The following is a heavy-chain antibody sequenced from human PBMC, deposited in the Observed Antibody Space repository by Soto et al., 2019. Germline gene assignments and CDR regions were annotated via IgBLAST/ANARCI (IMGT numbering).Heavy chain of an antibody. Sequence: TSETLSLTCTVSGGSIRNYDWSWIRQSPGKGLEWIGYIYDSGSTNYNPSLKSRVTISVDTSKNQFSLKLSSVTAADTAVYYCGSHNPQGGSGFFFDYGGRGTLVTVS. V-gene: IGHV4-59*01. D-gene: IGHD3-10*01. CDR3: GSHNPQGGSGFFFDY. CDR2: IYDSGST. CDR1: GGSIRNYD. J-gene: IGHJ4*02.